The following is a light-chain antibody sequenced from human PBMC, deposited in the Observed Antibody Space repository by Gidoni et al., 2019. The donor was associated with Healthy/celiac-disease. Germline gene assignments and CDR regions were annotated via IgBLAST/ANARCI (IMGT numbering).Light chain of an antibody. CDR3: QQYNSYPWT. V-gene: IGKV1-5*03. Sequence: DLQMTQSPSTLSASVGDRVTITARPSQSISSWLAWYQQKPGKDPKLLLYKASSLESGVPSRFSGSGSGTEFTLTISSLQPDDFATDYCQQYNSYPWTFGQXTKVEIK. CDR2: KAS. CDR1: QSISSW. J-gene: IGKJ1*01.